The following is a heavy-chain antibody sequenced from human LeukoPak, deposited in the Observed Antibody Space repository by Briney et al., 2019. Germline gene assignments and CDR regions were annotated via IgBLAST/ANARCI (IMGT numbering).Heavy chain of an antibody. J-gene: IGHJ4*02. Sequence: ASVKVSCKASGYTFTSYAMHWVRQAPGQRLEWMGWINAGNGNTKYSQEFQGRVTITRDTSASTAYMELRSRRSDDTAVYYCAREDYGDFPDYWGQGTLVSVSS. D-gene: IGHD4-17*01. CDR1: GYTFTSYA. V-gene: IGHV1-3*01. CDR3: AREDYGDFPDY. CDR2: INAGNGNT.